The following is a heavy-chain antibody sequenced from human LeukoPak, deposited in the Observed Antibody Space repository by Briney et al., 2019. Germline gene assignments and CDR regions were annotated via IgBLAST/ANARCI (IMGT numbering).Heavy chain of an antibody. V-gene: IGHV3-7*01. CDR3: TRHQGAGGGGVDY. CDR1: GFDFSSQW. Sequence: PGGSLRLSCAASGFDFSSQWMSWVRQAPGKGLEWVAIVNQGATQKYYVDSVKGRFTISRDNAENSLYLQMNSLRADDTAVYYCTRHQGAGGGGVDYWGQGTLVTVSS. D-gene: IGHD2-21*01. J-gene: IGHJ4*02. CDR2: VNQGATQK.